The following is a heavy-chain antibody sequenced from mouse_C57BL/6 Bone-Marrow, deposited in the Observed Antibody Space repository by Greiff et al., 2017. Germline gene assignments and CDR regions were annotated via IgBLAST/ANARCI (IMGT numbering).Heavy chain of an antibody. J-gene: IGHJ2*01. CDR3: TRYYYGSSSYYFDY. CDR2: IYPGNSDT. D-gene: IGHD1-1*01. Sequence: VQLQQSGTVLARPGASVKMSCKTSGYTFTSYWMHWVKQRPGQGLEWIGAIYPGNSDTSYNQKFKGKAKLTAVTSASTAYMELSRLTNEDSAVYYGTRYYYGSSSYYFDYWGQGTTLTVSS. CDR1: GYTFTSYW. V-gene: IGHV1-5*01.